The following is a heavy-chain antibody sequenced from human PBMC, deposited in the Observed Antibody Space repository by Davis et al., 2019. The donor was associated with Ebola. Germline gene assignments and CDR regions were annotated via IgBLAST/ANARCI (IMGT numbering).Heavy chain of an antibody. CDR2: IAWTDDK. CDR3: ARSPTGYNSAWYYFER. V-gene: IGHV2-70*04. D-gene: IGHD6-19*01. CDR1: GFSFNLGGLR. J-gene: IGHJ4*02. Sequence: SGSTLVIPTQTLIPTSTLSGFSFNLGGLRVTWLRQPPGKALVWFAPIAWTDDKFYTTSLKSRLSISKDTSKNQVVLTMTNMDPVDTATNYCARSPTGYNSAWYYFERWGQGTPVTVSS.